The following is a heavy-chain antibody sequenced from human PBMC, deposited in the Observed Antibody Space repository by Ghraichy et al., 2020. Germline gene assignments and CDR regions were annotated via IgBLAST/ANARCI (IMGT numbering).Heavy chain of an antibody. CDR2: TSGGGGST. CDR1: GFTFSSYA. D-gene: IGHD5/OR15-5a*01. V-gene: IGHV3-23*01. Sequence: GESLNISCAASGFTFSSYAMTWVRQAPGKGLEWVSATSGGGGSTYYADSVKGRFTISRDNSKNTLYLQMNSLRAEDTAVYSCAKVVSWRYFDLWGRGTLVTVSP. J-gene: IGHJ2*01. CDR3: AKVVSWRYFDL.